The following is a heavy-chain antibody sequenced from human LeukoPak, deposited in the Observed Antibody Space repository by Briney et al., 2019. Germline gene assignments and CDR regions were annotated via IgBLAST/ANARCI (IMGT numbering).Heavy chain of an antibody. CDR2: IKQDGSEK. J-gene: IGHJ6*02. CDR1: GFTFSSYW. V-gene: IGHV3-7*01. CDR3: AREVHSSGWYSYYYYYYGMDV. Sequence: GGSLRLSCAASGFTFSSYWMSWVRQAPGKGLEWVANIKQDGSEKYYVDSVKGRFTISRDNAKNSLYLQMNSLRAEDTAVYYCAREVHSSGWYSYYYYYYGMDVWGQGTTVTVSS. D-gene: IGHD6-19*01.